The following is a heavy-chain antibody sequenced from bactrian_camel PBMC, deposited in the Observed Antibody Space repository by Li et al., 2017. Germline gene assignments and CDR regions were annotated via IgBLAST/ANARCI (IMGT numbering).Heavy chain of an antibody. D-gene: IGHD4*01. V-gene: IGHV3S42*01. CDR1: GFTFSTIG. CDR3: ARASARYYTGYERP. CDR2: INSGGDGT. Sequence: DVQLVESGGGLVQPGGSLRLSCAASGFTFSTIGMSWVRQAPGKGLEWVSAINSGGDGTTYADSVKGRFTISRDNAKNTLYLQMNSLKTEDTAMYYCARASARYYTGYERPGGPGTQVTVS. J-gene: IGHJ4*01.